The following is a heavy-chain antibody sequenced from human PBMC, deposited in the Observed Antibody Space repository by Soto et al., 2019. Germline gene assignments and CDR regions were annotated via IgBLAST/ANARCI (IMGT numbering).Heavy chain of an antibody. D-gene: IGHD2-2*01. CDR1: GGSIISGYYY. CDR3: ARVVRFCGSPACRGRNWFDP. J-gene: IGHJ5*02. Sequence: QVQLQESGPGLVKPSQTLSLTCSVSGGSIISGYYYWSWIRPPPGKGLEWIGYMFYTGTTDYNPSLNSRITISMDTSTNQFSMTMTSLTAADTAEYHGARVVRFCGSPACRGRNWFDPWGQGTRVTVSS. CDR2: MFYTGTT. V-gene: IGHV4-30-4*01.